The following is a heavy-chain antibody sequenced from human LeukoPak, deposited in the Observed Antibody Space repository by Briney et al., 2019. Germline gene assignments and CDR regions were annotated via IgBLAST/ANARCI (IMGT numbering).Heavy chain of an antibody. Sequence: GSSVMVSCKASGGTFSSYAISWVRQAPGQGLEWIGGIIPIFGTANYAQKFQGRVTITTDESTSTAYMELSSLRSEDTAVYYCATGTDYYYYMDVWGKGTTVTVSS. J-gene: IGHJ6*03. V-gene: IGHV1-69*05. CDR1: GGTFSSYA. CDR3: ATGTDYYYYMDV. CDR2: IIPIFGTA. D-gene: IGHD1-14*01.